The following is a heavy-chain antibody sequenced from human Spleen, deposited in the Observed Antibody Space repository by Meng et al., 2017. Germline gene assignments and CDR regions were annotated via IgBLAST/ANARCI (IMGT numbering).Heavy chain of an antibody. Sequence: ASVKVSCKASGYTFTSYYMHWVRQAPGHGLEWMGIINPSGGSTSYAQKFQGRVTMTRDTSTSTVYMELRSLTSDDTAVYYCATRGNPYLDRWGQGTLVTVSS. V-gene: IGHV1-46*01. CDR2: INPSGGST. CDR3: ATRGNPYLDR. J-gene: IGHJ4*02. CDR1: GYTFTSYY.